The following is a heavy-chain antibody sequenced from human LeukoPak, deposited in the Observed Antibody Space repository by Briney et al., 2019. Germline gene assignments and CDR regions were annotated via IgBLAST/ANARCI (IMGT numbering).Heavy chain of an antibody. CDR2: ISGSGGST. J-gene: IGHJ4*02. D-gene: IGHD6-13*01. Sequence: GGSLRLSCAASGFTFSSYAMSWVRRAPGKGLEWVSAISGSGGSTYYADSVKGRFTISRDNSKNTLYLQMNSLRAEDTAVYYCAKGTAPNIAVAGTIDYWGQGTLVTVSS. CDR1: GFTFSSYA. V-gene: IGHV3-23*01. CDR3: AKGTAPNIAVAGTIDY.